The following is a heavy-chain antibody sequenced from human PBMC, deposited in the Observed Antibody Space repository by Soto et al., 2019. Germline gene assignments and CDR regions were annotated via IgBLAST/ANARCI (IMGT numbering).Heavy chain of an antibody. CDR3: ARGSGVAMAGILNFDY. J-gene: IGHJ4*02. CDR2: IYYSGST. CDR1: GGSISSYY. D-gene: IGHD6-19*01. Sequence: QVQLQESGPGLVKPSETLSLTCTVSGGSISSYYWSWIRQPPGKGLEWIGYIYYSGSTNYNPSLKSRVTISVDTSKNQFSLKLSSVTAADTAVYYCARGSGVAMAGILNFDYWGQGTLVTVSS. V-gene: IGHV4-59*01.